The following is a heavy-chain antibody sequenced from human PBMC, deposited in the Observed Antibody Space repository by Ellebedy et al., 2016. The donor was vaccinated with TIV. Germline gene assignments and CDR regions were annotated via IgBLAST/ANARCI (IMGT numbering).Heavy chain of an antibody. D-gene: IGHD1-26*01. CDR2: ISSSGDTT. CDR1: GFTFSSYS. J-gene: IGHJ4*02. Sequence: GGSLRLSXAASGFTFSSYSMNWVRHAPGKGLEWVSYISSSGDTTDYADSVKGRFTIYRDNAKNSLYLQMNSLRAEDTAVYFCARDRAGSGSYMYYFDYWGQGTQVTVSS. CDR3: ARDRAGSGSYMYYFDY. V-gene: IGHV3-48*04.